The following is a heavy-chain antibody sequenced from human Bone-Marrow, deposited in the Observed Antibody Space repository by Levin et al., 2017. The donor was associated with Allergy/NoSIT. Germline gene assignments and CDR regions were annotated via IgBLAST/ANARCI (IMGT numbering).Heavy chain of an antibody. V-gene: IGHV3-30*03. CDR3: ARGVEDTSSITYYFDS. Sequence: GGSLRLSCVASGFTYDTYTMHWLRQAPGKGLEWVAVFSYDGVNHYYADSVKGRFTISRDNSRNTLDLQMNSLTPDDTAVYFCARGVEDTSSITYYFDSWGLGALVIVSS. CDR1: GFTYDTYT. CDR2: FSYDGVNH. D-gene: IGHD2-15*01. J-gene: IGHJ4*01.